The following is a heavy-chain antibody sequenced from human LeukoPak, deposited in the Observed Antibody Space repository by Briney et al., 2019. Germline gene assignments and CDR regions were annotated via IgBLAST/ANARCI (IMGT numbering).Heavy chain of an antibody. V-gene: IGHV4-59*08. J-gene: IGHJ3*02. CDR2: IYYSGST. CDR3: ARGDYSSAFDI. D-gene: IGHD4-11*01. Sequence: SETLSLTCTVSGGSISSYYWSWIRQPPGKGLEWIGYIYYSGSTNYNPSFKSRVTISVDTSKNQFSLKLSSVTAADTAVYYCARGDYSSAFDIWGQGTMVTVSS. CDR1: GGSISSYY.